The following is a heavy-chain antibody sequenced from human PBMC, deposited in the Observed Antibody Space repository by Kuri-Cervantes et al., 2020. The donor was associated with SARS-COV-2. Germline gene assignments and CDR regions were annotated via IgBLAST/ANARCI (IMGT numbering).Heavy chain of an antibody. CDR1: GSTFSTHA. J-gene: IGHJ4*02. V-gene: IGHV3-64D*06. D-gene: IGHD2-15*01. CDR3: VKDLICYWAFDY. Sequence: GGSLRLSCSASGSTFSTHAMHWVRQAPGKGLEYVSGLNDNGNKIHYADSVKGRFNIYRDNSKSTVYLQMSSLGAEDTGLYYCVKDLICYWAFDYWGQGTLVTVSS. CDR2: LNDNGNKI.